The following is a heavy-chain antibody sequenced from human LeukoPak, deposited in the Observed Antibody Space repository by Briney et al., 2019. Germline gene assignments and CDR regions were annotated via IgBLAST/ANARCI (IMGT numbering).Heavy chain of an antibody. CDR2: INPNSGGT. V-gene: IGHV1-2*02. J-gene: IGHJ4*02. D-gene: IGHD6-19*01. CDR3: ARAQEKSGWYWEPNDRNFDY. CDR1: GYTFTGYY. Sequence: ASVKVSCKASGYTFTGYYMHWVRQAPGQGLEWMGWINPNSGGTNYAQKFQGRVTMTRDTSISTAYMELSRLRSDDTAVYYCARAQEKSGWYWEPNDRNFDYWGQGTLVTVSS.